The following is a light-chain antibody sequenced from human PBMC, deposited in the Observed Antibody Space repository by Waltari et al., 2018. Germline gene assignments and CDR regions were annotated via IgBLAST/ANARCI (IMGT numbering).Light chain of an antibody. V-gene: IGKV3-15*01. Sequence: EIVMTQSPATLPVSPGERATLSCRASQSVSSNLAWYQQKPGQAPRLLIYGASTRATGIPARFSGSGSGTEFTLTISSMQSEDFAVYYCQQYNNWPRPFGQGTKVEIK. CDR2: GAS. J-gene: IGKJ1*01. CDR1: QSVSSN. CDR3: QQYNNWPRP.